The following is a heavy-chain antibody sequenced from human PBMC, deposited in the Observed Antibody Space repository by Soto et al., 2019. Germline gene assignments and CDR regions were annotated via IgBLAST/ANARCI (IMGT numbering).Heavy chain of an antibody. Sequence: GWSLRLSCAASGFTFSSYSMNWVRQAPGKGLEWVSYISSSSSTIYYADSVKGRFTISRDNAKNSLYLQMNSLRDEDTAVYYCARDRCLEWAHPNWFDPWGQGTLVTVSS. CDR3: ARDRCLEWAHPNWFDP. J-gene: IGHJ5*02. CDR2: ISSSSSTI. CDR1: GFTFSSYS. V-gene: IGHV3-48*02. D-gene: IGHD3-3*01.